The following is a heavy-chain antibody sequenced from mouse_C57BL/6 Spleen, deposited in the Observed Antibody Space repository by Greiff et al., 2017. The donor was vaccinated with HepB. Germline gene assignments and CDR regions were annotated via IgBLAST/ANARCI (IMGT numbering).Heavy chain of an antibody. Sequence: VKLQESGPELVKPGASVKISCKASGYAFSSSWMNWVKQRPGKGLEWIGRIYPGDGDTNYNGKFKGKATLTADKSSSTAYMQLRSLTSEDSAVYFCASRIYYGSYYAMDYWGQGTSVTVSS. CDR1: GYAFSSSW. D-gene: IGHD1-1*01. J-gene: IGHJ4*01. CDR3: ASRIYYGSYYAMDY. CDR2: IYPGDGDT. V-gene: IGHV1-82*01.